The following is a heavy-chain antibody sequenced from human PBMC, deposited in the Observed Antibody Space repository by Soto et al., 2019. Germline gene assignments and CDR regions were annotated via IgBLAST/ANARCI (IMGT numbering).Heavy chain of an antibody. CDR1: GGSISNYF. J-gene: IGHJ4*02. CDR2: TYYTGST. CDR3: ARGVFWSGSQIYYLDY. D-gene: IGHD3-3*01. Sequence: PSETLSLTCSVSGGSISNYFWSWIRQPPGKGLEWIGYTYYTGSTNFNPSLKSRVTMSVDTSKNQFSLKLSSVTAADTAVYYCARGVFWSGSQIYYLDYWGQGSLVTVSS. V-gene: IGHV4-59*01.